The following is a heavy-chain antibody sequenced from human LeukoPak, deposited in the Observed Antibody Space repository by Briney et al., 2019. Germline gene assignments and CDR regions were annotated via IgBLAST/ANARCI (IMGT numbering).Heavy chain of an antibody. V-gene: IGHV1-18*04. CDR1: GYSFTNYG. J-gene: IGHJ4*02. CDR3: ARNPTRFGELSQYGDH. Sequence: ASVKVSCKASGYSFTNYGITWVRQAPGQGLEWMGWISPYNDNSNYAQKFQGRVTMNTDTSTSTAYMELRSLTSDDTAVYYCARNPTRFGELSQYGDHWGQGTLVSVSS. D-gene: IGHD3-10*01. CDR2: ISPYNDNS.